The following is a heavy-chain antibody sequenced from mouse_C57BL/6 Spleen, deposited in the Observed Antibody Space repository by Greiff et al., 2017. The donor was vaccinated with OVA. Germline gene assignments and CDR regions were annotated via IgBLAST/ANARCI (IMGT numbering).Heavy chain of an antibody. CDR3: ARGRGDYDVGAMDY. V-gene: IGHV1-58*01. Sequence: EVKLVESGAELVRPGSSVKMSCKTSGYTFTSYGINWVKQRPGQGLEWIGYIYIGNGYTEYNEKFKGKATLTSDTSSSTAYMQLSSLTSEDSAIYFCARGRGDYDVGAMDYWGQGTSVTVSS. D-gene: IGHD2-4*01. CDR1: GYTFTSYG. CDR2: IYIGNGYT. J-gene: IGHJ4*01.